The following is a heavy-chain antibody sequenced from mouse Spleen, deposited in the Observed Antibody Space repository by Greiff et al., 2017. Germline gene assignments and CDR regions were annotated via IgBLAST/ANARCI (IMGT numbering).Heavy chain of an antibody. CDR3: TTYYGNYQAWFAY. V-gene: IGHV1-5*01. J-gene: IGHJ3*01. Sequence: VQLQQSGTVLARPGASVKMSCKTSGYTFTSYWMHWVKQRPGQGLEWIGAIYPGNSDTSYNQKFKGKAKLTAVTSASTAYMELSSLTNEDSAVYYCTTYYGNYQAWFAYWGQGTLVTVSA. CDR1: GYTFTSYW. CDR2: IYPGNSDT. D-gene: IGHD2-1*01.